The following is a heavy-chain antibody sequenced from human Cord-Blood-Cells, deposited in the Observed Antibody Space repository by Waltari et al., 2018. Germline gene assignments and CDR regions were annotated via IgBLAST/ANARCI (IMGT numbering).Heavy chain of an antibody. CDR3: ARARRDGYNPFDY. CDR2: TLYSGSP. CDR1: GGSISSGGYY. J-gene: IGHJ4*02. D-gene: IGHD5-12*01. V-gene: IGHV4-31*03. Sequence: QVQLQESGPGLVKPSQTLSLTCTVSGGSISSGGYYWSWIRQHPGKGLEWIGYTLYSGSPYYNPSLKSRVTIAVDTSKNQFSLKLGSVTAADTAVYYCARARRDGYNPFDYWGQGTLVTVSS.